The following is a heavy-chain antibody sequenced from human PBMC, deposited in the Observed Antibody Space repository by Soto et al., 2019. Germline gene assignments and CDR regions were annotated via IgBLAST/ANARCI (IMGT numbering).Heavy chain of an antibody. Sequence: SETLSLTCTVSGGSISSGGYYWSWIRQHPGKGLEWIGYIYYSGSTYYNPSLKSRVTISVDTSKNQFSLKLSSVTAADTAVYYCAREGHNWNSVSSDWGQGTLVPVSP. D-gene: IGHD1-7*01. J-gene: IGHJ4*02. CDR2: IYYSGST. V-gene: IGHV4-31*03. CDR1: GGSISSGGYY. CDR3: AREGHNWNSVSSD.